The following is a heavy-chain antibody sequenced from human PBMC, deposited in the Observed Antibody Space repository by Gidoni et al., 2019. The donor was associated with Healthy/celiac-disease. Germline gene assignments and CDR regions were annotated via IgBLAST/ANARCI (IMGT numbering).Heavy chain of an antibody. D-gene: IGHD3-3*01. CDR1: GGSISCSNW. CDR3: ARNWVLYDFWSGYYMAPVDYYYYGMDV. Sequence: QVQLQESGPGLVKPSGTLSLTCAVSGGSISCSNWWRWVRQPPGKGLEWIGEIYHSGSTNYNPSLKSRVTISVDKSKNQFSLKLSSVTAADTAVYYCARNWVLYDFWSGYYMAPVDYYYYGMDVWGQGTTVTVSS. CDR2: IYHSGST. V-gene: IGHV4-4*02. J-gene: IGHJ6*02.